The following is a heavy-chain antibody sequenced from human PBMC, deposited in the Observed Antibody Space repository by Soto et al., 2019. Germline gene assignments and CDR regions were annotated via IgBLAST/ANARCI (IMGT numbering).Heavy chain of an antibody. CDR3: ARDIESVTAKHFFYYYAMDV. CDR1: GFTFSDYG. J-gene: IGHJ6*02. CDR2: VSANNGHT. Sequence: ASVKVSCKASGFTFSDYGLNWVRQAPGQGLEWMGWVSANNGHTNYAQNLQGRVSMTTDTSTSTAYMELRGLTFDDTAVYYCARDIESVTAKHFFYYYAMDVWGQGTTVTVSS. D-gene: IGHD2-8*01. V-gene: IGHV1-18*01.